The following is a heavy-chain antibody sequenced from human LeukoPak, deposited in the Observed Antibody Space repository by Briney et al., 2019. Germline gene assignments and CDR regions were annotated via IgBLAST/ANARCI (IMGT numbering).Heavy chain of an antibody. Sequence: GGSPRLSCSASGFNFNNYAMNWVRQAPGKGLEYVSAISSNGGSTYYADSVKGRCTISRDNSKNILYLQMSSLRAEDTAVYYCGLAAYYYDSSGSDDAFDIWGQGTMVIVSS. D-gene: IGHD3-22*01. CDR3: GLAAYYYDSSGSDDAFDI. CDR1: GFNFNNYA. CDR2: ISSNGGST. V-gene: IGHV3-64D*08. J-gene: IGHJ3*02.